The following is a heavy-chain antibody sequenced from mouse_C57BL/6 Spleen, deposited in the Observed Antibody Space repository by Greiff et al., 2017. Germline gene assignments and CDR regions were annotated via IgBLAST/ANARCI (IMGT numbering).Heavy chain of an antibody. V-gene: IGHV1-85*01. J-gene: IGHJ1*03. Sequence: QVQLQQSGPELVKPGASVKLSCKASGYTFTSYDINWVRQRPGQGLEWIGRIYPRDGSTKYNEKFKGRATLTVDTSSSTAYMELHSLTSEDSAVYVCAREKLTGTYWYFDVWGTGTTVTVSS. CDR1: GYTFTSYD. D-gene: IGHD4-1*01. CDR3: AREKLTGTYWYFDV. CDR2: IYPRDGST.